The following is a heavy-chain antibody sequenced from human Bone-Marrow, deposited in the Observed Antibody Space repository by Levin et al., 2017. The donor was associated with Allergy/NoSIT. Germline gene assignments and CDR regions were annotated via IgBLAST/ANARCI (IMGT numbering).Heavy chain of an antibody. CDR1: GGSISSYY. CDR3: ARVPQYCSGGSCYGNFDR. CDR2: IYYSGST. D-gene: IGHD2-15*01. J-gene: IGHJ2*01. V-gene: IGHV4-59*01. Sequence: SETLSLTCTVSGGSISSYYWSWIRQPPGKGLEWIGYIYYSGSTNYNPSLKSRVTISVDTSKNQFSLKLSSVTAADTAVYYCARVPQYCSGGSCYGNFDRWGRGTLVTVSS.